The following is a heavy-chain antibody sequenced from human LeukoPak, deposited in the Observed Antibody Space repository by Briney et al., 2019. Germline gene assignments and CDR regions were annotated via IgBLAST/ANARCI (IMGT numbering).Heavy chain of an antibody. Sequence: ASVKVSCKASGYTSNTYGFTWVRQAPGQGLEWMGWISAYNGNTKHAEKFQGRVTMTTDTSTSTAYMQLRSLKSDDTAIYYCARSGVASLVPFDYWGQGTLVSVSS. CDR3: ARSGVASLVPFDY. J-gene: IGHJ4*02. D-gene: IGHD3-10*01. CDR2: ISAYNGNT. CDR1: GYTSNTYG. V-gene: IGHV1-18*01.